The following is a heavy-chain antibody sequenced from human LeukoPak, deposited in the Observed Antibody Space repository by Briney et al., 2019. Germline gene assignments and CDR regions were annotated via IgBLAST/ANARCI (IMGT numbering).Heavy chain of an antibody. J-gene: IGHJ4*02. CDR1: GYTFTNYA. CDR3: TREFCSGGICTTPIDY. CDR2: INPNSGDT. Sequence: GASVKVSCKASGYTFTNYAMNWVRQAPGQGLEWMGWINPNSGDTRYAQEFQGRITMTRDTSISTAYMELSRLRSNDTAVYYCTREFCSGGICTTPIDYWGQGTLVTVSS. D-gene: IGHD2-15*01. V-gene: IGHV1-2*02.